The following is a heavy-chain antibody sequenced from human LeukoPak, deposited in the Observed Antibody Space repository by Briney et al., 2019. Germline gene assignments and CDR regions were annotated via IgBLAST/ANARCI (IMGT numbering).Heavy chain of an antibody. Sequence: ASVKVSCKASGYTFTGYFMHWLRQAPGQGLEWMGWINPNSGGTNFAQKFQGRVTMTRDTSISTAYMDLRRLRFDDTAVYYCARDRTYSGNDYHYYHYMDVWGKGTTVTVSS. V-gene: IGHV1-2*02. J-gene: IGHJ6*03. D-gene: IGHD1-26*01. CDR3: ARDRTYSGNDYHYYHYMDV. CDR1: GYTFTGYF. CDR2: INPNSGGT.